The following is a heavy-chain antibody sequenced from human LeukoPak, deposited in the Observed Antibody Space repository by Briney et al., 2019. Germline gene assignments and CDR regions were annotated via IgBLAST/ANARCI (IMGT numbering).Heavy chain of an antibody. CDR2: MNPNSGNT. V-gene: IGHV1-8*01. J-gene: IGHJ1*01. D-gene: IGHD3-16*02. CDR3: ARGLGPTYDYIWGSYRPSAEYFQH. CDR1: GYTFTSYD. Sequence: ASVKVSCKASGYTFTSYDINWVRQATGQGLEWMGWMNPNSGNTGYAQKFQGRVTMTRNTSISTAYMELSSLRSEDTAVYCCARGLGPTYDYIWGSYRPSAEYFQHWGQGTLVTVSS.